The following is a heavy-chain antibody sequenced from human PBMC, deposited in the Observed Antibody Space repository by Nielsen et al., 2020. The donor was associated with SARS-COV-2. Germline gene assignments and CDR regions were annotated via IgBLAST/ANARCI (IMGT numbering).Heavy chain of an antibody. CDR2: INHSGST. CDR3: ARQSGDFDY. J-gene: IGHJ4*02. CDR1: GGSFSGYY. Sequence: SETLSLTCAVYGGSFSGYYWSWIRQPPGKGLEWIGEINHSGSTNYNPSLKSRVTISVDTSKNQFSLKLSSVAAADTAVYYCARQSGDFDYWGQGTLVTVSS. V-gene: IGHV4-34*01. D-gene: IGHD7-27*01.